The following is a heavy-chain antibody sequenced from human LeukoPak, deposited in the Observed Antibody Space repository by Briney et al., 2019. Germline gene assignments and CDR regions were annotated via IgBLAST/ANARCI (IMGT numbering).Heavy chain of an antibody. CDR3: ARDWRMDV. Sequence: GGPLRLSCAASGFTFSSYAMHWVRQAPGKGLEYVSAISSNGGSTHYANSVKGRFTISRDNSNNTLYLQMGSLRGEDMAVYYCARDWRMDVWGQGTTVTVSS. CDR1: GFTFSSYA. CDR2: ISSNGGST. V-gene: IGHV3-64*01. J-gene: IGHJ6*02.